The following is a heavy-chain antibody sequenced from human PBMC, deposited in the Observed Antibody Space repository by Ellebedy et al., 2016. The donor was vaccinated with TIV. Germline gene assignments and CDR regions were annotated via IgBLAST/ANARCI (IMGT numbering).Heavy chain of an antibody. CDR2: FDPEDGET. CDR3: ATWGYYGSGSHDY. V-gene: IGHV1-24*01. Sequence: ASVKVSCKVSGYTLTKLSIHWVRQAPGKGLEWMGGFDPEDGETIYAQKFQGRVTMTGDTSTDTAYMELSSLRSEDTAVYYCATWGYYGSGSHDYWGQGTLVTVSS. D-gene: IGHD3-10*01. CDR1: GYTLTKLS. J-gene: IGHJ4*02.